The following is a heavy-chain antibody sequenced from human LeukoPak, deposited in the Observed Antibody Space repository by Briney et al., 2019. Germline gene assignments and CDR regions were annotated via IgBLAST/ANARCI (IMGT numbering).Heavy chain of an antibody. CDR3: ARDPSYFESSGYYGGFDY. J-gene: IGHJ4*02. CDR1: GFTFSSHW. CDR2: IKKDGSEK. V-gene: IGHV3-7*01. D-gene: IGHD3-22*01. Sequence: GGSLRLSCAASGFTFSSHWMSWVRQAPGKGLEWVANIKKDGSEKYYVDSVKGRFTISRDNAKTSLYLQMNSLRAEDTAVYYCARDPSYFESSGYYGGFDYWGQGTLVTVSS.